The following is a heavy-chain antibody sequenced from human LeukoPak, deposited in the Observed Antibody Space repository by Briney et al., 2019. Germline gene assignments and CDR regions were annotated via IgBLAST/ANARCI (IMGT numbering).Heavy chain of an antibody. CDR2: ISYDGSNK. V-gene: IGHV3-30*03. J-gene: IGHJ6*02. D-gene: IGHD6-19*01. CDR1: GFTFSSYG. Sequence: GGSLRLSCAASGFTFSSYGMHWVRQAPGKGLEWVAVISYDGSNKYYADSVKGRFTISRDNSKNTLYLQMNSLRVEDTAVYYCARGAVAGRNYYYGMDVWGQGTTVTVSS. CDR3: ARGAVAGRNYYYGMDV.